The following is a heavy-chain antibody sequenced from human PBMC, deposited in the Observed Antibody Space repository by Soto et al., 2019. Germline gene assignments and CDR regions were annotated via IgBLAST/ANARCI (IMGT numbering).Heavy chain of an antibody. CDR1: GGSFNTYY. J-gene: IGHJ4*02. D-gene: IGHD6-13*01. V-gene: IGHV4-4*07. CDR3: ARDAARSSWTWFGY. CDR2: IYTSGSP. Sequence: SETLSLTCTVSGGSFNTYYWSWIRQPAGKGLEWIGHIYTSGSPTYNPSLTSRVTMSVDSSKNQFSMKLGSVTAADTAVYYCARDAARSSWTWFGYWGQGSLVTVSS.